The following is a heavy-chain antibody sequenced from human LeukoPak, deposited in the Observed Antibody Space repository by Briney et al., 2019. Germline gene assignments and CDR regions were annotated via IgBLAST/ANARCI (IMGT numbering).Heavy chain of an antibody. CDR3: ARLPAYCSSTSCYYDY. J-gene: IGHJ4*02. D-gene: IGHD2-2*01. CDR2: ISSASGSI. Sequence: GGSLRLSCAASGFTFSNYALSWVRQAPGKGLEWVSYISSASGSIYYADSVKGRFTISKDNAKNSLFLQMNSLRAGDTAVYYCARLPAYCSSTSCYYDYWGQGTLVTVSS. V-gene: IGHV3-48*04. CDR1: GFTFSNYA.